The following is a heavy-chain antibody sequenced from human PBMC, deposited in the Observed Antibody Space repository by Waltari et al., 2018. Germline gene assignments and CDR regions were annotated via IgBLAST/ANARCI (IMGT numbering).Heavy chain of an antibody. Sequence: QVQLVESGGGVVQPGGSLRLSCAASGFTFNNYGMHWVRQAPGKGLEWVAYIRYDGTNKYYTDSVKGRFTISRDNSKNTLYLQMNSLRAEDTALYYCAKDPGYADYYFDYWGQGTLVTVSS. CDR1: GFTFNNYG. CDR2: IRYDGTNK. J-gene: IGHJ4*02. V-gene: IGHV3-30*02. D-gene: IGHD4-17*01. CDR3: AKDPGYADYYFDY.